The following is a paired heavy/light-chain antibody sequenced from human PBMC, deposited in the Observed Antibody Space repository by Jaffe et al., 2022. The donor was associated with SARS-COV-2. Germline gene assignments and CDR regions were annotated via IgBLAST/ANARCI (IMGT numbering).Light chain of an antibody. CDR3: VIWHNSAWV. CDR1: SGLNVGTYR. J-gene: IGLJ3*02. V-gene: IGLV5-45*02. Sequence: QAVLTQPSSLSASPGASASLTCTLRSGLNVGTYRINWYQQKPGSPPQYLLRYKSDSDKHQGSGVPRRFSGSKDVSANAGILLISGLQSDDEADYYCVIWHNSAWVFGGGTKLTVL. CDR2: YKSDSDK.
Heavy chain of an antibody. V-gene: IGHV1-69*01. J-gene: IGHJ5*02. CDR1: GDSFNKFV. CDR3: AASDYEDYEWAGFDP. D-gene: IGHD4-17*01. CDR2: IVPIFDTP. Sequence: QLQLVQSGAEVKKPGSSVRVSCKASGDSFNKFVFSWLRQAPGQGLEWVGAIVPIFDTPYYAQNFRGRVTITADEATTTAYMDLSSLTFEDTAIYFCAASDYEDYEWAGFDPWGRGTLVTVSS.